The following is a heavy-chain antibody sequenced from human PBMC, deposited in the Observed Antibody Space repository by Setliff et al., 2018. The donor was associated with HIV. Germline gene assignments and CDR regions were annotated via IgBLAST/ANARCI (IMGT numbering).Heavy chain of an antibody. V-gene: IGHV4-34*01. D-gene: IGHD6-13*01. Sequence: PSETLSLTCAVYGGSFSDNYWSWIRQSPGKGLEWIGEMQHSGRTNYNPSLRSRVTTSVDTSKSQFSLKLSSVTAADTAVYYCARVSCSSWYSIPLYYYYSMDVWGKGTTVTVSS. J-gene: IGHJ6*03. CDR3: ARVSCSSWYSIPLYYYYSMDV. CDR2: MQHSGRT. CDR1: GGSFSDNY.